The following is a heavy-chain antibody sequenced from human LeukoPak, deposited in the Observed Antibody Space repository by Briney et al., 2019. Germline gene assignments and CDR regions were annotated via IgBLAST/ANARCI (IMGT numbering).Heavy chain of an antibody. CDR1: GGSISSGDYY. V-gene: IGHV4-30-4*01. J-gene: IGHJ6*04. D-gene: IGHD3-16*01. CDR2: IYYSGST. Sequence: SETLSLACTVSGGSISSGDYYWSWIRQPPGKGLEWIVYIYYSGSTYYNPSLKSRVTISVDTSKNQFSLKLSSVTAADTAVYYCARDHIPRFDRRGMDVWGKGTTVTVSS. CDR3: ARDHIPRFDRRGMDV.